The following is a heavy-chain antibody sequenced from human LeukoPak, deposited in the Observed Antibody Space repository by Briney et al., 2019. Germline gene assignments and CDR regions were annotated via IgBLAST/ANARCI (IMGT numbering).Heavy chain of an antibody. CDR2: IHSSGST. V-gene: IGHV4-4*09. CDR3: ARLGTYSDY. D-gene: IGHD1-26*01. CDR1: DGSIRSYY. J-gene: IGHJ4*02. Sequence: SETLSLTCTVSDGSIRSYYWSWIRQPPGKGLQWIGYIHSSGSTHHNPSLKSRVTTSLDTSKNQFSLKLSSVTAADTAVYYCARLGTYSDYWGQGTLVTVSS.